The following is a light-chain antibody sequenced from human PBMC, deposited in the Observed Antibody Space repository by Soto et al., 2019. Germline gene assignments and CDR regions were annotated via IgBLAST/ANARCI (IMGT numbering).Light chain of an antibody. CDR2: DVS. CDR3: CSYTSDSTLVV. V-gene: IGLV2-14*03. CDR1: SSDVGGYNY. J-gene: IGLJ2*01. Sequence: QSALTQPASVSGSPGQSITISCTGTSSDVGGYNYVSWYQQHPGKAPKLIIYDVSNRPSGVSNRFSGSKSGNTASLTISGLQAEDEADYYCCSYTSDSTLVVFGGGTKLTVL.